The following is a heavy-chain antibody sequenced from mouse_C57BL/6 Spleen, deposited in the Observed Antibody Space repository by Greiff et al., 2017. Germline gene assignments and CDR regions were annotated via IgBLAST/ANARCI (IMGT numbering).Heavy chain of an antibody. CDR1: GFTFSDYG. D-gene: IGHD1-1*01. V-gene: IGHV5-17*01. J-gene: IGHJ1*03. CDR3: ARGDYYGSSFYWYCDV. Sequence: DVKLVESGGGLVKPGGSLKLSCAASGFTFSDYGMHWVRQAPEKGLEWVAYISSGSSTIYYADTVKGRFTISRDNAKNTLCLQMTRLRSEDTAMYYCARGDYYGSSFYWYCDVWGTGTTVTVSS. CDR2: ISSGSSTI.